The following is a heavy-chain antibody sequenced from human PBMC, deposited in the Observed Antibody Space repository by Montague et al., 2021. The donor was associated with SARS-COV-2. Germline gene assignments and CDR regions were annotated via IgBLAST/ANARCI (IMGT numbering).Heavy chain of an antibody. J-gene: IGHJ5*02. V-gene: IGHV4-59*02. D-gene: IGHD5-24*01. Sequence: SETLSLTCTVSGVSVTDYYWSWIRQPPGKGLEWVGYIYYRGSTNYNPSLKTRVTISVDTSKNQFSLKLNSMTAADTAVYYCAREDRWNWFDHWGQGTLVIVSS. CDR3: AREDRWNWFDH. CDR2: IYYRGST. CDR1: GVSVTDYY.